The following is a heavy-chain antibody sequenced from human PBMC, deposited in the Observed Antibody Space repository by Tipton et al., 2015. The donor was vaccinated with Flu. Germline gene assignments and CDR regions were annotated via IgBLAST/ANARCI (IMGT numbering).Heavy chain of an antibody. CDR1: GGSVSSGSYY. D-gene: IGHD3-9*01. CDR2: IYYSGST. J-gene: IGHJ6*02. V-gene: IGHV4-61*01. Sequence: TLSLTCTVSGGSVSSGSYYWSWIRQPPGKGLEWIGEIYYSGSTNYNPSLKSRVTISVDTSKSQFSLKLSSVTAADTAVYYCARSRSGANYNILTGRYYFNGMGVGGQETAVSVSS. CDR3: ARSRSGANYNILTGRYYFNGMGV.